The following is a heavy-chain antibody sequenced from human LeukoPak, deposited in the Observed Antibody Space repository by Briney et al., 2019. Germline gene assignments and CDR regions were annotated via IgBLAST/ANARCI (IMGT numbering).Heavy chain of an antibody. CDR1: GYNFNTYW. V-gene: IGHV5-51*01. CDR2: IRPMNSDV. D-gene: IGHD3-3*01. J-gene: IGHJ4*02. CDR3: ARLPYYDFWSGTAFDY. Sequence: GESLKISCKGSGYNFNTYWVAWVRQLPGKGLEWMGIIRPMNSDVRYSPSFQGQVTISADKSISTAYLQWSSLKASDTAMYYCARLPYYDFWSGTAFDYWGQGTLVTVSS.